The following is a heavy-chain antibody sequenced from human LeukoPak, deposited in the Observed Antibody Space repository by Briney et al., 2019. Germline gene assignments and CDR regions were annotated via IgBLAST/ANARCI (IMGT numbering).Heavy chain of an antibody. J-gene: IGHJ6*02. D-gene: IGHD3-3*01. CDR1: GYTFTSYD. CDR3: ARGPIYDFWNYYYGMDV. V-gene: IGHV1-8*01. Sequence: ASVKVSCKASGYTFTSYDINWVRQATGQGLEWMGWMNPNSGNTGYAQKFQGRVTMTRNTSISTAYMELSSLRSEDTAVYYCARGPIYDFWNYYYGMDVWGQGTTVTVSS. CDR2: MNPNSGNT.